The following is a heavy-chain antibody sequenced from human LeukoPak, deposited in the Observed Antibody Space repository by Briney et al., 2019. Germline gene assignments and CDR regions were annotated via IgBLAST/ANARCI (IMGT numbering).Heavy chain of an antibody. J-gene: IGHJ3*01. V-gene: IGHV3-30*18. Sequence: GGSLRLSCAASGFTFSSYGMHWVRQTPGKGLEWVALISLDGSIEYYADSVKGRFTFSRDNSKNTLFLQMNSLRPEDTAVYYCAKDSDIAVAGSNDALDVWGQGTMVTVSS. CDR2: ISLDGSIE. CDR1: GFTFSSYG. CDR3: AKDSDIAVAGSNDALDV. D-gene: IGHD6-19*01.